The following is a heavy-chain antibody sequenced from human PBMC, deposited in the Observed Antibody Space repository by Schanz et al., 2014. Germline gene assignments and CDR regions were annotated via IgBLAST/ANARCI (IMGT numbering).Heavy chain of an antibody. CDR3: ARKMKLGVYGGKGHDSLDI. V-gene: IGHV3-33*08. CDR2: IWYDGSNK. D-gene: IGHD4-17*01. J-gene: IGHJ3*02. CDR1: GFTFSDYW. Sequence: VQLVESGGGLVQPGGSLRLSCTASGFTFSDYWMSWVRQAPGKGLEWVAVIWYDGSNKYYADSVKGRFTISRDNSKNTLFLQMNTLRAEDTAVYYCARKMKLGVYGGKGHDSLDIWGQGTMVTVSS.